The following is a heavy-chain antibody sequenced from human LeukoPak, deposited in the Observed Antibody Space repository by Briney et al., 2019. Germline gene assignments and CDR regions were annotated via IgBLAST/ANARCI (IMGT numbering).Heavy chain of an antibody. J-gene: IGHJ6*02. CDR1: GYTFTGYY. D-gene: IGHD3-16*01. CDR3: ARVTQWGIFPYYYYYGMDV. V-gene: IGHV1-18*04. Sequence: GASVKVSCKASGYTFTGYYMHWVRQAPGQGLEWMGWISAYNGNTNYAQKLQGRVTMTTDTSTSTAYMELRSLRSDDTAVYYCARVTQWGIFPYYYYYGMDVWGQGTTVTVSS. CDR2: ISAYNGNT.